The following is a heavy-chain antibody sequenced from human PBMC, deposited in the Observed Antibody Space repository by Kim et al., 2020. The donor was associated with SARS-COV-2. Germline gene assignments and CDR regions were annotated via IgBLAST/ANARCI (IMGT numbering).Heavy chain of an antibody. V-gene: IGHV1-24*01. Sequence: ASVKVSCKVSGYTLTELSMHWVRQAPGRGLEWMGGFDPEDGETIYAQKFQGRVTMTEDTSTDTAYMELSSLRSEDTAVYYCATTPIAAAGKGGGDYYYYGMDVWGQGTTVTVSS. CDR3: ATTPIAAAGKGGGDYYYYGMDV. CDR1: GYTLTELS. CDR2: FDPEDGET. D-gene: IGHD6-13*01. J-gene: IGHJ6*02.